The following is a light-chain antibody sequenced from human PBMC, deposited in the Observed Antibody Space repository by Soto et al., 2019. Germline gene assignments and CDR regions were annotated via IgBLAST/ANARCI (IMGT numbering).Light chain of an antibody. V-gene: IGKV2-28*01. CDR1: QSLTHSSGYNY. CDR2: LGS. Sequence: EIVLTQSPLSLSVSPGERASISCRSSQSLTHSSGYNYLDWYLLKSGQPPQLVIYLGSNRGSGVPDRFSGSGSGTHFTLTISRVETEDAGVYFCMQPLQTLITFGQGTRLEIQ. CDR3: MQPLQTLIT. J-gene: IGKJ5*01.